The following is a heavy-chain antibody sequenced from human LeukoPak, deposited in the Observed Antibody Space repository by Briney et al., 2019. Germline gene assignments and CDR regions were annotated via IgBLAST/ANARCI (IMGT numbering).Heavy chain of an antibody. CDR2: ISSSSYI. J-gene: IGHJ6*03. CDR3: ARGPYYYYMDV. CDR1: GITFSSYN. V-gene: IGHV3-21*01. Sequence: PGGSLRLFCAASGITFSSYNMNWVREAPGKGLEWVSSISSSSYIYYADSVKGRFTISRDNAKNSLYLQMNSLRAEDTAVYYCARGPYYYYMDVWGKGTTVTVSS.